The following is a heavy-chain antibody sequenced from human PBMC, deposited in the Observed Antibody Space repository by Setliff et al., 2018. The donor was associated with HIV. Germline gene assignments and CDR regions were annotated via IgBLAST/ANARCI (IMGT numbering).Heavy chain of an antibody. CDR3: ARAYSYVYEAGAFDI. CDR2: TYSSGSA. V-gene: IGHV4-59*11. Sequence: SETLSLTCTVSGGSIGSHFWSWIRQPPGKGLEWIGYTYSSGSANYNPSLRSRVTISVDTSKNQFSLKLSSMTAADTAVYYCARAYSYVYEAGAFDIWGQGTMVTVSS. D-gene: IGHD5-18*01. CDR1: GGSIGSHF. J-gene: IGHJ3*02.